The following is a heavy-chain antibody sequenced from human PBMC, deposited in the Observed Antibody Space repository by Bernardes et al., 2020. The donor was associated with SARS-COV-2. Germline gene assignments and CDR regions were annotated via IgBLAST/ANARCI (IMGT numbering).Heavy chain of an antibody. V-gene: IGHV4-59*01. J-gene: IGHJ4*02. Sequence: LSLTCTVSGGSISSYYWSWIRQHPGKGLEWMGYIYYSGSTNYNPSLKSRVTISVDTSKNQFSLKLSSVTAADTAVYYCARGELWFDYWGQGTLVTVSS. CDR3: ARGELWFDY. CDR1: GGSISSYY. D-gene: IGHD3-16*01. CDR2: IYYSGST.